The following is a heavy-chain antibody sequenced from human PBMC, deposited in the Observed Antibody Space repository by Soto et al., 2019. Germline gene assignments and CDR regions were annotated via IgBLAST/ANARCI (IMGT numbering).Heavy chain of an antibody. D-gene: IGHD3-3*01. CDR3: AKALRFLEWLFYYGMDV. V-gene: IGHV3-23*01. CDR2: ISGSGGST. CDR1: GFTFSSYA. J-gene: IGHJ6*02. Sequence: GGSLRLSCAASGFTFSSYAMSWVRQAPGKGPEWVSAISGSGGSTYYADSVKGRFTISRDNSKNTLYLQMNSLRAEDTAVYYCAKALRFLEWLFYYGMDVWGQGTTVTVSS.